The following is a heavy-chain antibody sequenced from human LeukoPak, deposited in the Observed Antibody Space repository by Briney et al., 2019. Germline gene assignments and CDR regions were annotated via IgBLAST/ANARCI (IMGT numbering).Heavy chain of an antibody. Sequence: ASVKVSCKASGYTFTGYYMHWVRQAPGQGLEWTGWINPNSGGTNYAQKFQGRVTMTRDTSISTAYMELSRLRSDDTAVYYCARGLGGDGWFDPWGQGTLVTVSS. J-gene: IGHJ5*02. CDR3: ARGLGGDGWFDP. CDR1: GYTFTGYY. CDR2: INPNSGGT. V-gene: IGHV1-2*02. D-gene: IGHD2-21*02.